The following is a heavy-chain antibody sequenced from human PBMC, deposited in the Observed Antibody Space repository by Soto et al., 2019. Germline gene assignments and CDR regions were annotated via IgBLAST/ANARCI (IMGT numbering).Heavy chain of an antibody. J-gene: IGHJ4*02. Sequence: EEQVLESGGGLVQPGGSLRLSCAASGFTFSSNAMSWVRQAPGKGLEWVSTISGSGGSTYYADSVKGRFTISRDNSKSTLYLQLNSLRAEDTAVYYCAKDRDGYHGRDYWGQGTLVTVSS. CDR1: GFTFSSNA. CDR2: ISGSGGST. V-gene: IGHV3-23*01. D-gene: IGHD5-12*01. CDR3: AKDRDGYHGRDY.